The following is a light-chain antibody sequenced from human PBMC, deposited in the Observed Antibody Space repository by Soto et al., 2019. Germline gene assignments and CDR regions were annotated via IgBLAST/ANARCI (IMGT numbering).Light chain of an antibody. Sequence: DIQMTQSPSSLSASVGDRVTITCRASQTIRNYLNWYQQKPGKAPKILIYAASSLQSGVPSRFSGSGSGTDFTLTITSLHPEDFATYYCQQSYSIPYTFGQGTKLEIK. V-gene: IGKV1-39*01. CDR2: AAS. CDR1: QTIRNY. J-gene: IGKJ2*01. CDR3: QQSYSIPYT.